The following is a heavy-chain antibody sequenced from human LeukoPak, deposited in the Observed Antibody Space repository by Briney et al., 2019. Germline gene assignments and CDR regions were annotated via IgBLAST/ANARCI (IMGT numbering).Heavy chain of an antibody. D-gene: IGHD6-19*01. CDR1: GFTFDDYA. J-gene: IGHJ4*02. Sequence: PGRSLRLSCAASGFTFDDYAMHWVRQAPGKGLEWVSGISWNSGSIGYADSVKGRFTISRDNAKNSLYLQMNSLRAKDTALYYCAKAGTIAVAGSGFDYWGQGTLVTVSS. CDR2: ISWNSGSI. V-gene: IGHV3-9*01. CDR3: AKAGTIAVAGSGFDY.